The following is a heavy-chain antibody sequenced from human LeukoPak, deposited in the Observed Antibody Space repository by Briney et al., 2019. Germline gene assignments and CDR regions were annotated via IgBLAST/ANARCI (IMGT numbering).Heavy chain of an antibody. V-gene: IGHV3-30*04. CDR2: ISYHGSSK. J-gene: IGHJ3*02. Sequence: GGSLRLSCAASGFTFSSYALHGVRQAPGKGLVGVAVISYHGSSKYYADSVKSRFTISRDNSKNTLYLQMNSLRAEDTAVYYCARVEGAFDIWGQGTMVTVSS. CDR3: ARVEGAFDI. CDR1: GFTFSSYA.